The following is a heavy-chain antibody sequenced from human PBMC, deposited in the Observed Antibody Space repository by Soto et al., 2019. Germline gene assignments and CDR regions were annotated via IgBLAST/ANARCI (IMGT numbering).Heavy chain of an antibody. CDR3: ARFATVTTFPINYYYYYYMDV. D-gene: IGHD4-17*01. CDR2: ISSSGSTI. Sequence: GGSLRLSCAASGFTFSDYYMSWIRQAPGKGLEWVSYISSSGSTIYYADSVKGRFTISRDNAKNSLYLQMNSLRAEDTAVYYCARFATVTTFPINYYYYYYMDVWGKGTTVTVSS. CDR1: GFTFSDYY. J-gene: IGHJ6*03. V-gene: IGHV3-11*01.